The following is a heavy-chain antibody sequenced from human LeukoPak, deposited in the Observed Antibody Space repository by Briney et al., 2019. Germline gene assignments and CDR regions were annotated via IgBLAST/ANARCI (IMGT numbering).Heavy chain of an antibody. D-gene: IGHD4-17*01. V-gene: IGHV3-23*01. CDR1: GLTFSAYA. CDR3: ARDPNGDYIGAFDM. J-gene: IGHJ3*02. CDR2: IRGSGSGGGT. Sequence: GGALRLSCTDCGLTFSAYALMWGRHAQGKGPEWVSAIRGSGSGGGTLYADSVKGRFTISRDNSKYTLFLQMNSLRAEDTAVYYCARDPNGDYIGAFDMWGPGTMVTVSS.